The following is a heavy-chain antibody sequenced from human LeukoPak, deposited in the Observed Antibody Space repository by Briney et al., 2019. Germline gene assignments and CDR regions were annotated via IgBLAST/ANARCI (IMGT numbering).Heavy chain of an antibody. Sequence: GGSLRLSCAASGFTFSSYGMHWVRQAPGKGLEWVAFIRYDGSNKYYADSVKGRFTISRDNSKNTLYLQMNSLRAEDTAVYYCAKDHEYYDFWSGLYPHRWGQGTLVTVSS. CDR1: GFTFSSYG. CDR3: AKDHEYYDFWSGLYPHR. D-gene: IGHD3-3*01. CDR2: IRYDGSNK. V-gene: IGHV3-30*02. J-gene: IGHJ5*02.